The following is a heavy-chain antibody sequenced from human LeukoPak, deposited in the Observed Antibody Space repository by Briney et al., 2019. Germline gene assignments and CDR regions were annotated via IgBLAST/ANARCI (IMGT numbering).Heavy chain of an antibody. J-gene: IGHJ6*03. V-gene: IGHV4-59*11. CDR1: GDSFSSHY. D-gene: IGHD5-12*01. CDR3: ARGRGYYYYYMDV. Sequence: SETLSLTCAVSGDSFSSHYWTWIRQSPGTGLEWIGYISHIGRTNYNPSLKSRVTISVDTSKNQFSLKLSSVTAADTAVYYCARGRGYYYYYMDVWGKGTTVTVSS. CDR2: ISHIGRT.